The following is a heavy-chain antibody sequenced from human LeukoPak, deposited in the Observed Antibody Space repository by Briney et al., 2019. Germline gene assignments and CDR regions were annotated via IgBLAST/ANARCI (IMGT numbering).Heavy chain of an antibody. CDR1: GGSISSYS. Sequence: PSETLSLTCSVSGGSISSYSWSWIRQPPGKGLEWIGYILYTGSTNYNPSLKTRVIISVDTSKNQLSLKLSSVTAADTAVYYCATVDTPIGKDSWGQGTLVTVSS. CDR3: ATVDTPIGKDS. CDR2: ILYTGST. D-gene: IGHD5-18*01. J-gene: IGHJ4*02. V-gene: IGHV4-59*08.